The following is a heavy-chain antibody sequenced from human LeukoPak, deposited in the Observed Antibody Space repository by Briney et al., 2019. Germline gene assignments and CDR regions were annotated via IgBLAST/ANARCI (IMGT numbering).Heavy chain of an antibody. J-gene: IGHJ4*02. CDR3: ARVVSTSED. Sequence: GGSLRLSCAASGFTFSSYWMLWVRQAPGKGLVWVSRINGDGSNTSYADSVKGRFMISRDNAKNTLYLQMNSLRAEDTAVYYCARVVSTSEDWGQGTLVTVSS. V-gene: IGHV3-74*01. CDR2: INGDGSNT. CDR1: GFTFSSYW. D-gene: IGHD6-13*01.